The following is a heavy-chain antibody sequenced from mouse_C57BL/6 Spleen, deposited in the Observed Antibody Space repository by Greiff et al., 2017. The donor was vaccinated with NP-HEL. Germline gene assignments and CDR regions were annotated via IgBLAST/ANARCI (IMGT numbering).Heavy chain of an antibody. CDR3: ARSDWYYGSSYPWWYFDV. J-gene: IGHJ1*03. CDR1: GYTFTSYW. D-gene: IGHD1-1*01. Sequence: QVQLQQPGAELVKPGASVKLSCKASGYTFTSYWMQWVKQRPGQGLEWIGEIDPSDSYTNYNQKFKGKATLTVDTSSSTAYMQPSSLTSEDSAAYYCARSDWYYGSSYPWWYFDVWGTGTTVTVSS. V-gene: IGHV1-50*01. CDR2: IDPSDSYT.